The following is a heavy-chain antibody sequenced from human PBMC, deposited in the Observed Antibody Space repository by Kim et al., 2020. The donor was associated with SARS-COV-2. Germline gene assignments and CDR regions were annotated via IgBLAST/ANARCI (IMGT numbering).Heavy chain of an antibody. D-gene: IGHD6-13*01. CDR1: GGSFSGYY. Sequence: SETLSLTCAVYGGSFSGYYWSWIRQPPGKGLEWIGEINHSGSTNYNPSLKSRVTISVDTSKNQFSLKLSSVTAADTAVYYCARGVSSSWFTNGGYFDYWGQGTLVTVSS. J-gene: IGHJ4*02. CDR3: ARGVSSSWFTNGGYFDY. V-gene: IGHV4-34*01. CDR2: INHSGST.